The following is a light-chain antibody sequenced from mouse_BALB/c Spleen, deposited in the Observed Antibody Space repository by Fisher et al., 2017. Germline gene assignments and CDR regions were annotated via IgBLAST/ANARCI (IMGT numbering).Light chain of an antibody. Sequence: IVLTQSTAIMSASPGEKVTMTCSASSSVSYMHWYQQKSGTSPKRWIYDTSKLASGVPVRFSGSGSGTSYSLTISRMEAEDAATYYCQQWSSYPRTFGGGTKLEIK. V-gene: IGKV4-59*01. J-gene: IGKJ1*01. CDR2: DTS. CDR3: QQWSSYPRT. CDR1: SSVSY.